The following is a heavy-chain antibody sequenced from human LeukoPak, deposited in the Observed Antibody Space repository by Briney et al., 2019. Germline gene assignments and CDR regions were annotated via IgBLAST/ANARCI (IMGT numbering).Heavy chain of an antibody. Sequence: GGSLRHSCEASGFTFITYWMSWVRQAPGKGLEWVANIKQDGSEEYYVDSVKGRFTISRDNAKNSLYLQMNSLRAEDTAMYYFARDSAGNDYWGQGTLATVSS. V-gene: IGHV3-7*01. J-gene: IGHJ4*02. CDR2: IKQDGSEE. D-gene: IGHD6-13*01. CDR1: GFTFITYW. CDR3: ARDSAGNDY.